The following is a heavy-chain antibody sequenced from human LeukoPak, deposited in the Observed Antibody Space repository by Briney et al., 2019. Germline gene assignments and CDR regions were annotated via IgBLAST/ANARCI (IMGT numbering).Heavy chain of an antibody. CDR3: AKKLDYYDSSGYYDNG. Sequence: TGGSLRLSCAASGFTFSSYAMSWVRQAPGKGLEWVSAISGSGGSTYYADSVKGRFTISRDNSKNTLYLHMNSLRAEDTAVYYCAKKLDYYDSSGYYDNGWGQGTLVTVSS. CDR1: GFTFSSYA. V-gene: IGHV3-23*01. J-gene: IGHJ4*02. D-gene: IGHD3-22*01. CDR2: ISGSGGST.